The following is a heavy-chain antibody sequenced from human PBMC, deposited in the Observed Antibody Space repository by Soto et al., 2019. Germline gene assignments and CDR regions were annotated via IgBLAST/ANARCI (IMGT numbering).Heavy chain of an antibody. Sequence: SETLSLTCGVYGGSFRNYYWIWVRQPPGKGLEWIGEVNHSGEATYNPSLQSRITISLDTSNSQFSLKLSSVTAADTAVYYCARGQRMTTVTIRLNYYYGMDVWGQGTTVTVSS. CDR3: ARGQRMTTVTIRLNYYYGMDV. CDR1: GGSFRNYY. CDR2: VNHSGEA. V-gene: IGHV4-34*01. J-gene: IGHJ6*02. D-gene: IGHD4-17*01.